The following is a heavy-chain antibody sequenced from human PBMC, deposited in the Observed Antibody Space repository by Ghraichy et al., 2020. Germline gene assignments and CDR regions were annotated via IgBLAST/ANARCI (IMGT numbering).Heavy chain of an antibody. D-gene: IGHD3-10*01. Sequence: GGSLRLSCAASGFTFSSYSMNWVRQAPGKGLEWVSSISSSSSYIYYADSVKGRFTISRDNAKNSLYLQMNSLRAEDTAVYYCARDGGSGSPSVYYYYGMDVWGQGTTVTVSS. V-gene: IGHV3-21*01. J-gene: IGHJ6*02. CDR1: GFTFSSYS. CDR2: ISSSSSYI. CDR3: ARDGGSGSPSVYYYYGMDV.